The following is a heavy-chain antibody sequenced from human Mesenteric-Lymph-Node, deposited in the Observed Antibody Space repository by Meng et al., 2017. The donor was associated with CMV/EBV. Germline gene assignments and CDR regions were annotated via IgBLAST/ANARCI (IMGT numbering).Heavy chain of an antibody. V-gene: IGHV3-74*01. J-gene: IGHJ4*02. D-gene: IGHD7-27*01. CDR1: GFTFGNTW. Sequence: GESLKISCAASGFTFGNTWMHWVRQAPGKGLVWVARIKNDGTDTNYADSVKGRFTISRDNAKSTLYLQMNSLRVDDTAVYYCARDPATNWGGRALDYWGQGILVTVSS. CDR2: IKNDGTDT. CDR3: ARDPATNWGGRALDY.